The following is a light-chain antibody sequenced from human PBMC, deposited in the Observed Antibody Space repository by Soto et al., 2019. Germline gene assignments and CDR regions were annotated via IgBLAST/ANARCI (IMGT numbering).Light chain of an antibody. CDR2: DAF. CDR1: QSIGGW. Sequence: DIQMTQSPSTLSASIGDRVTITCRASQSIGGWLAWYQQRPGKAPKLLIYDAFSVNSGVPSRFSDSRSGTKFTLAISGLQPEDFATYYCQHYHSYPYTFGQGTKLEIK. CDR3: QHYHSYPYT. V-gene: IGKV1-5*01. J-gene: IGKJ2*01.